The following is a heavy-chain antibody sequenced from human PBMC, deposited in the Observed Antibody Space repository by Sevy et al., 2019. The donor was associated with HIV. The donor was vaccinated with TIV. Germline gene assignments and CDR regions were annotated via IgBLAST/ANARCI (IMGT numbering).Heavy chain of an antibody. Sequence: ASVVSCKASGYTFTDYYIHWMRQAPGQGLEWMGWINPKSDAPLYAQKFQGRITMTTDTSTSTAYMELSRLRSDDTAMYFCARALYLDSIGYHSAYAFDIWAQGTMVTVSS. CDR3: ARALYLDSIGYHSAYAFDI. CDR2: INPKSDAP. V-gene: IGHV1-2*02. D-gene: IGHD3-22*01. CDR1: GYTFTDYY. J-gene: IGHJ3*02.